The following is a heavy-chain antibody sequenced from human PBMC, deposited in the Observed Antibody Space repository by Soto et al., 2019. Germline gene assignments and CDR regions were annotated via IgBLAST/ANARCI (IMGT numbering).Heavy chain of an antibody. Sequence: QVQLQESGPGLVKPSETLSLTCTVSGGSISSYYWSWIRQPPGKGLEWIGYIYYSGSTNYNPSLKSRVTISVDTSTNQVALTLSSVTAADTAVYYCARFNWYFDLWGRGTLVTVSS. CDR2: IYYSGST. J-gene: IGHJ2*01. CDR1: GGSISSYY. CDR3: ARFNWYFDL. V-gene: IGHV4-59*08.